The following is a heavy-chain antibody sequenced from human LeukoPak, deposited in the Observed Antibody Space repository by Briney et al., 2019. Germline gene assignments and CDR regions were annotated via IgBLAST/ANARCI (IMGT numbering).Heavy chain of an antibody. J-gene: IGHJ4*02. CDR3: TTEGYSYGRAFDY. V-gene: IGHV3-15*01. CDR2: IKSKTDGGTT. Sequence: PGGSLRLSCAASGIRFSSYAMSWVRQAPGKGLEWVGRIKSKTDGGTTDYAAPVKGRFTISREDSKNTLYLQMNSLKTEDTAVYYCTTEGYSYGRAFDYWGQGTLVTVSS. D-gene: IGHD5-18*01. CDR1: GIRFSSYA.